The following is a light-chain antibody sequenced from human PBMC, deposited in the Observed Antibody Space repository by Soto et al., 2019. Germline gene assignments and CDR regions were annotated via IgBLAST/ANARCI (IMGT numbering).Light chain of an antibody. Sequence: ETFLAQAPGSPCLSTGGGAPPSPRASQSVSSYFAWYQQKPGQAPRLLIYDASNRATGIPARFSGSGSGTDFTLTISSLEPEDFAVYYCQQRSTWPITFGQGTRLEI. J-gene: IGKJ5*01. V-gene: IGKV3-11*01. CDR2: DAS. CDR3: QQRSTWPIT. CDR1: QSVSSY.